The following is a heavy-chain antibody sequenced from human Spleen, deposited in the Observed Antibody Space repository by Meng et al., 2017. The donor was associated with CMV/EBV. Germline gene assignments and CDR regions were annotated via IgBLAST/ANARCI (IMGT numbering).Heavy chain of an antibody. CDR2: IYWNDDK. CDR3: AHTPYDPSGYSPAFHI. Sequence: SGPTLVKPKQTLTLTCTFSGFSLNTIGLGVGWIRQPPGKALEWLALIYWNDDKRYSPSLKNRLTISKDTSNNQVVLTMANMDPVDTATYSCAHTPYDPSGYSPAFHIWGQGTMVTVSS. V-gene: IGHV2-5*01. D-gene: IGHD3-22*01. CDR1: GFSLNTIGLG. J-gene: IGHJ3*02.